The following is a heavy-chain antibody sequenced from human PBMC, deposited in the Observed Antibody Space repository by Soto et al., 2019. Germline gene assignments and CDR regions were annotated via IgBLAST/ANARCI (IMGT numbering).Heavy chain of an antibody. CDR3: ARVIWQFPYFDY. D-gene: IGHD3-16*02. CDR2: IYYSGST. J-gene: IGHJ4*02. V-gene: IGHV4-31*02. CDR1: GGSISSGGYY. Sequence: LCGGSISSGGYYWSWIRQHPGKGLEWTGYIYYSGSTYYNPSLKSRVTISVDTSKNQFSLKLSSVTAADTAVYYCARVIWQFPYFDYWGQGTLVTVSS.